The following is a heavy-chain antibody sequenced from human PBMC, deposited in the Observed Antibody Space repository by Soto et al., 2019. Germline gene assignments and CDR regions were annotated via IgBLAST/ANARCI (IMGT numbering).Heavy chain of an antibody. CDR2: IYYRGST. Sequence: PSETLSLTCTVSGGSISSGGYYWSWIRQHPGKGLESIGYIYYRGSTYYNPSLKSRVTISVDTSKNLFSLKLSSVTAADTAVYSCAGHPVGGGGLDVWGQGTSVTVPS. J-gene: IGHJ6*02. CDR1: GGSISSGGYY. CDR3: AGHPVGGGGLDV. D-gene: IGHD3-16*01. V-gene: IGHV4-31*03.